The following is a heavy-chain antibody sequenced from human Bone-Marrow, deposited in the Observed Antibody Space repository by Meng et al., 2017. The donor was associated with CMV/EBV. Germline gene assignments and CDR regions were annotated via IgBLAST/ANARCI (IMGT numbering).Heavy chain of an antibody. CDR1: GYTFTSYG. J-gene: IGHJ4*02. Sequence: ASAKVSCKASGYTFTSYGNSWVRQAPGQGLEWMGWISPYSGNTRYAQKLQGRVTMTTDTSTSTAYMELRSLRSDDTAVYYCARDSYTSSWYEYWGQGALVTVSS. CDR2: ISPYSGNT. CDR3: ARDSYTSSWYEY. D-gene: IGHD6-13*01. V-gene: IGHV1-18*01.